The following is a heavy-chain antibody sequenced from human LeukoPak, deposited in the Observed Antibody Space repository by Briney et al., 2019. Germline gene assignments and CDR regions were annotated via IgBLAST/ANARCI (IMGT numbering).Heavy chain of an antibody. CDR1: GFTFSDYI. D-gene: IGHD5-12*01. J-gene: IGHJ4*02. Sequence: GGSLRLSCAASGFTFSDYILDWVRQAPGKGLEWVAHINQDGSEEHYMDSVKARFTISRDNAKNSLSLQMNSLRAEDTAVYYCVRDGGVSGYDLLDYWGQGTLVTVSS. CDR3: VRDGGVSGYDLLDY. CDR2: INQDGSEE. V-gene: IGHV3-7*01.